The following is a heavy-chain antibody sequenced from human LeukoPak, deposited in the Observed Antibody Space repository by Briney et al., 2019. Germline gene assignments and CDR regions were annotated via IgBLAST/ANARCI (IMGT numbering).Heavy chain of an antibody. Sequence: GASVKVSCKASGFTFTGYYMHWVRQAPGQGLEWMGWINPNSGDTNYAQKFQGRVTMTRDTSISTAYMELSRLRSDDTAVYYCARDRVFHDAFDTWGQGTMVTVSS. CDR2: INPNSGDT. V-gene: IGHV1-2*02. J-gene: IGHJ3*02. CDR3: ARDRVFHDAFDT. CDR1: GFTFTGYY. D-gene: IGHD6-13*01.